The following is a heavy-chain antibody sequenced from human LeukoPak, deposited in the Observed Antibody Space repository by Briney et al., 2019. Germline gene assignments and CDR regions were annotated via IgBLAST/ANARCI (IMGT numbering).Heavy chain of an antibody. CDR1: GFTFSSYS. CDR2: ISSSSSYI. D-gene: IGHD2-2*02. V-gene: IGHV3-21*01. J-gene: IGHJ3*02. Sequence: PGGSLRLSCAASGFTFSSYSMNWVRQAPGKGLEWVSSISSSSSYIYYADLVKGRFTISRDNDKNSLYLQMNSLRAEDTAVYYCARALYCSSTSYYTNDAFDIWGQGTMVTVSS. CDR3: ARALYCSSTSYYTNDAFDI.